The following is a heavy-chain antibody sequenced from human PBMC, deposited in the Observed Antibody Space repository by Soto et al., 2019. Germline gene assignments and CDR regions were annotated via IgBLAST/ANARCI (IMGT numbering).Heavy chain of an antibody. CDR3: ARDTGDVTFEF. D-gene: IGHD7-27*01. J-gene: IGHJ4*02. CDR2: INAGYGNT. CDR1: RLTLSSYS. V-gene: IGHV1-3*01. Sequence: TCAEVSCKRSRLTLSSYSMHWVRQAPGQRLERMGWINAGYGNTKSSQKFQDRVTISRDTSASTAYLELTSLRTESTAVYYCARDTGDVTFEFWGQGTLVTVSS.